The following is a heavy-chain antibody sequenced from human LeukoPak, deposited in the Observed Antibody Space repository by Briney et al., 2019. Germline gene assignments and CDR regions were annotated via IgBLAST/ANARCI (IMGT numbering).Heavy chain of an antibody. CDR1: GFTFSDYS. CDR3: ARDRGYSYGHPLDY. J-gene: IGHJ4*02. Sequence: GGSLRLSCAASGFTFSDYSMHWVRPTPGKGLEWVALIWNDGSNKYYADSVKGRFTISRDNSKNTLYLQMNILKVEDTALYYCARDRGYSYGHPLDYWGQGTLVTVSS. D-gene: IGHD5-18*01. V-gene: IGHV3-33*01. CDR2: IWNDGSNK.